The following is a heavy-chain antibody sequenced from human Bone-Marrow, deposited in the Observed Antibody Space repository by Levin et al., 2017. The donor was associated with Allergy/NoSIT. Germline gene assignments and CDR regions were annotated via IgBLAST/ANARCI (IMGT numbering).Heavy chain of an antibody. V-gene: IGHV4-30-2*01. D-gene: IGHD5-18*01. CDR3: ARVAGYSFGYYFDH. CDR1: GGSISSGGYS. J-gene: IGHJ4*02. Sequence: SETLSLTCAVSGGSISSGGYSWSWIRQPPGKGLEWIGNIYLSGSTNDNPSLKSRVIISVDRSKNQFSLKLSSVTAADTAVYYCARVAGYSFGYYFDHWGQGTLVTVSS. CDR2: IYLSGST.